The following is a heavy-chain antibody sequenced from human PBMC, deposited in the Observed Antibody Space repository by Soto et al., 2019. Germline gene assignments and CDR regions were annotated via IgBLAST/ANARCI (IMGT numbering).Heavy chain of an antibody. Sequence: GGSLRLSCAASGFTFSLYAIHWVRQAPGKGLEWVAAIWGDGSDKKYADSVKGRFTISRDNAKSTVSLLMNNLKSEDTAVYYCAKNWPGYGSTWFALDIWGQGTMVTVSS. V-gene: IGHV3-33*03. D-gene: IGHD6-13*01. CDR1: GFTFSLYA. CDR3: AKNWPGYGSTWFALDI. J-gene: IGHJ3*02. CDR2: IWGDGSDK.